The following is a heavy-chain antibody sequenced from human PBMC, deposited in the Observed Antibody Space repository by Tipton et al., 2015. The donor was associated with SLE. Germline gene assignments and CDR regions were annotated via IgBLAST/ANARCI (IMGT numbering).Heavy chain of an antibody. D-gene: IGHD1-26*01. CDR2: MHYTGST. CDR1: GASFSGYY. V-gene: IGHV4-34*01. J-gene: IGHJ3*02. CDR3: ARVMRGGSPARAFDI. Sequence: GLVKPSETLSLTCAVYGASFSGYYWNWIRQPPGKGLEWIGSMHYTGSTYYKPSLKSRVTISVDTSKNEFSLRLSSVTAADTAVYFCARVMRGGSPARAFDIWGQGTMVTVSS.